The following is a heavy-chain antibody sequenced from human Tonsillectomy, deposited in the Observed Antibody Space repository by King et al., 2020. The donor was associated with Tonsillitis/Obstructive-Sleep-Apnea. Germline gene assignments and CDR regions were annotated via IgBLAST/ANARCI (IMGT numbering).Heavy chain of an antibody. D-gene: IGHD1-26*01. CDR1: GFTFSDHY. CDR2: TINKADCYTT. J-gene: IGHJ4*02. V-gene: IGHV3-72*01. CDR3: ARRVGAYYFDY. Sequence: QLVQSGVGLVQPGGALRLSCAASGFTFSDHYMDWVRKAPGRGLDWVGRTINKADCYTTAEATSVKGRFTISRDDSKNSLYLQMKSLKTEDTAVYYCARRVGAYYFDYWGQGTLVTVSS.